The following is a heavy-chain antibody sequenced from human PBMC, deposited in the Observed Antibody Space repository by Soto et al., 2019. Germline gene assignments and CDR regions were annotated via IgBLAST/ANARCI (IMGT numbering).Heavy chain of an antibody. J-gene: IGHJ6*02. Sequence: ASVKVSCKASGYTFTSYGISWVRQAPGQGLEWMGWISAYNGNTNYAQKLQGRVTMTTDTSTSTAYMELRSLRSDDTALYFCAKVTKRAAAGRYEYYKYGMDVWGQGTTVTV. CDR3: AKVTKRAAAGRYEYYKYGMDV. V-gene: IGHV1-18*04. D-gene: IGHD6-13*01. CDR1: GYTFTSYG. CDR2: ISAYNGNT.